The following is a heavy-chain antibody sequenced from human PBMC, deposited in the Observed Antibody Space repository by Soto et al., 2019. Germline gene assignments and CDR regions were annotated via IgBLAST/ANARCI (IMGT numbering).Heavy chain of an antibody. J-gene: IGHJ4*02. D-gene: IGHD5-12*01. CDR3: ATDVGRFRIKLFYFDV. V-gene: IGHV3-7*01. CDR2: INQDGSDA. CDR1: WFTFGNFL. Sequence: GGSPTLSRATPWFTFGNFLMHWVPPAPWEGLEWVANINQDGSDANYADSVRGRFTISRDNAKDSVFLQMNGLRADDTAVYYCATDVGRFRIKLFYFDVWGQGNQVTVYS.